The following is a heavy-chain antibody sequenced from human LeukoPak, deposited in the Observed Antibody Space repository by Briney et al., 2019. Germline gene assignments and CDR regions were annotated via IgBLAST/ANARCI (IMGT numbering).Heavy chain of an antibody. V-gene: IGHV4-34*01. CDR1: GGSFSGYY. D-gene: IGHD2-2*01. CDR2: INHSGST. J-gene: IGHJ4*02. Sequence: PSETLSLTCVMHGGSFSGYYWSWIRQPPGKGLEWIGEINHSGSTNYNPSLKSRVTISVDTSKNQFSLKLSSVTAADTAVYYCARGASSTVVVPAAIISSHFDYWGQGTLVTVSS. CDR3: ARGASSTVVVPAAIISSHFDY.